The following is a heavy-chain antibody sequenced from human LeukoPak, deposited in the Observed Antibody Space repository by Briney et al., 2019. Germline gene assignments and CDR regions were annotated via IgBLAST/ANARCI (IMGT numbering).Heavy chain of an antibody. D-gene: IGHD6-19*01. CDR2: IYYSGST. J-gene: IGHJ4*02. V-gene: IGHV4-39*01. Sequence: SETLSLTCTVSGGSISSSSYYWGWIRQPPGKGLEWIGSIYYSGSTYYNPSLKSRVTISVDTSKNQFSLKLSSVTAADTAVYYCATTSKLWLVLFDYWGQGTLVTVSS. CDR1: GGSISSSSYY. CDR3: ATTSKLWLVLFDY.